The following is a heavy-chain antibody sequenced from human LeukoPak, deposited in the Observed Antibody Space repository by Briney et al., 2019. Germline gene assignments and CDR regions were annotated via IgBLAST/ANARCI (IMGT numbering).Heavy chain of an antibody. Sequence: GGSLRLSCAASGFTFSSYAMHWVRQAPGKGLGWVAVISYDGSYKHYADSVKGRFTISRDNSKNTLYLQMNSLRAEDTDVYYCARDLGSSYYYNWFDPWGQGTLVTVSS. CDR3: ARDLGSSYYYNWFDP. J-gene: IGHJ5*02. D-gene: IGHD1-26*01. CDR2: ISYDGSYK. V-gene: IGHV3-30*04. CDR1: GFTFSSYA.